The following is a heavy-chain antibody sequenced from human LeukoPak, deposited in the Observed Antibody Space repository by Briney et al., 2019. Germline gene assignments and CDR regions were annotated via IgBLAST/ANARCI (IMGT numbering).Heavy chain of an antibody. J-gene: IGHJ4*02. Sequence: SETLSLTCTVSSGSISSGDYFWSWIRQPPGEGLEWIGHIYYSGSIYYNPSLRSRVIISVDTSKNQFSLKLSSVTAADTAVYYCARARGTGDVFDFWGQGTLVTVSS. V-gene: IGHV4-30-4*01. CDR1: SGSISSGDYF. CDR2: IYYSGSI. D-gene: IGHD7-27*01. CDR3: ARARGTGDVFDF.